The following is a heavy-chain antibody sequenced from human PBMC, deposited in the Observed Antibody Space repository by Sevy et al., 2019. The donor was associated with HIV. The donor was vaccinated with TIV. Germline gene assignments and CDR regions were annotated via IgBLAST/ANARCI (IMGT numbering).Heavy chain of an antibody. V-gene: IGHV3-21*01. CDR3: ARVRSLPRTYWYFDL. D-gene: IGHD2-15*01. CDR2: ISGSSNYI. Sequence: GGSLRLSCAGFGFTFSTYSMNWVRQAPGKGLEWISFISGSSNYIYYADSVKGRFTISRDNAKNSLYLQMNSLRAEDTAVYYCARVRSLPRTYWYFDLWGRGTLVTVSS. J-gene: IGHJ2*01. CDR1: GFTFSTYS.